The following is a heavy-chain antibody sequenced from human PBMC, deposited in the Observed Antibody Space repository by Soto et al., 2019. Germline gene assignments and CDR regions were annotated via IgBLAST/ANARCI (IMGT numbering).Heavy chain of an antibody. J-gene: IGHJ4*02. V-gene: IGHV2-5*02. Sequence: QITLKESGPTLVKPTQTLTLTCTFSGFSLSTSGVGVGWIRQPPGKALEWLALIYWDDDKRYSPSLKSRLTITKDTSKNQVVLTMTNMDPVDTATYYCAHTITMRREGVFDYWGQGTLVTVSS. CDR1: GFSLSTSGVG. CDR2: IYWDDDK. CDR3: AHTITMRREGVFDY. D-gene: IGHD3-22*01.